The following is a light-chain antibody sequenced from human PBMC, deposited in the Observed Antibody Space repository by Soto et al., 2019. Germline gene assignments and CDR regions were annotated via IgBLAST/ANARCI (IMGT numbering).Light chain of an antibody. CDR1: SSNMGNYF. J-gene: IGLJ3*02. Sequence: QSVLTQPPSVSAAPGQTVAISCSESSSNMGNYFISWYQQVPGTAPRLLIYENKKRPSGIPDRFSGSKSGTSAALDITGLQTGYEAVYYCGTWDSSLSTWVFGGGTKLTVL. CDR3: GTWDSSLSTWV. CDR2: ENK. V-gene: IGLV1-51*02.